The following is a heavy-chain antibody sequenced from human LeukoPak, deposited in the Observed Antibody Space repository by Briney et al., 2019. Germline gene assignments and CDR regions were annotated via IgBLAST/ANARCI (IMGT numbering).Heavy chain of an antibody. V-gene: IGHV3-7*01. CDR1: GFTFSAYW. Sequence: GGSLRLSCAASGFTFSAYWMRWVRQAPGKGLEWVASIKEDGSEKYYVDSVKGRCTIARDNAKNSLYLQMNSLRAEDTAVYYCARLTLSANDWCYDYWGRGTLVTVSS. D-gene: IGHD5-12*01. CDR2: IKEDGSEK. CDR3: ARLTLSANDWCYDY. J-gene: IGHJ4*02.